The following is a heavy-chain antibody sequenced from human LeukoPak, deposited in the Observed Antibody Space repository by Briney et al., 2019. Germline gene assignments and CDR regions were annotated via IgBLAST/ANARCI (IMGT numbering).Heavy chain of an antibody. D-gene: IGHD3-10*01. CDR3: ARLIYYGSGSEFDY. Sequence: PSETLSLTCAVSGYSISSGYYWGWILQPPGKGLEWIGSIYHSGSTYYNPSLKSRVTISVDTSKNQFSLKLSSVTAADTAVYYCARLIYYGSGSEFDYWGQGTLVTVSS. CDR2: IYHSGST. V-gene: IGHV4-38-2*01. J-gene: IGHJ4*02. CDR1: GYSISSGYY.